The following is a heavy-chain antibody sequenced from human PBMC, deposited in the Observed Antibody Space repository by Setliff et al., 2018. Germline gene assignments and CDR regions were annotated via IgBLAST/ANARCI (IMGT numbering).Heavy chain of an antibody. J-gene: IGHJ4*02. CDR2: IYNNGRT. Sequence: SETLSLTCSVSGGSISGYYWSWLRQPPGKGLEWIGYIYNNGRTNYHPALKRRVTMSVDTSKNQLSLTLRSVTAADTAVYYCARGRGYSSTWYALPYFDCWGQGTLVTVSS. CDR1: GGSISGYY. V-gene: IGHV4-59*08. CDR3: ARGRGYSSTWYALPYFDC. D-gene: IGHD6-13*01.